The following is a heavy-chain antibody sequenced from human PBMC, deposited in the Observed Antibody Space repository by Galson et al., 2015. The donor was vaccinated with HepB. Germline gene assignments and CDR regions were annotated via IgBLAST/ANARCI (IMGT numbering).Heavy chain of an antibody. Sequence: SVKVSCKASGHTFTTYSISWVRHAPGQGLEWMGGIIPFYGTTNYAQNFQGRVTITADESMSTAYIELGSLRSEDTAVYYCARGPTTVSIPFWYFDLWGRGTLVTVSS. CDR3: ARGPTTVSIPFWYFDL. CDR1: GHTFTTYS. J-gene: IGHJ2*01. V-gene: IGHV1-69*13. CDR2: IIPFYGTT. D-gene: IGHD4-17*01.